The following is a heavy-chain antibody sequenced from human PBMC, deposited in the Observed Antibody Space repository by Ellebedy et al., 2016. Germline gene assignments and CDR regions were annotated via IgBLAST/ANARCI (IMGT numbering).Heavy chain of an antibody. J-gene: IGHJ5*01. V-gene: IGHV3-21*01. D-gene: IGHD6-6*01. CDR1: GFTFNSYS. CDR2: ISSSGSYI. CDR3: AKSLAARLDWFDS. Sequence: GGSLRLSXGASGFTFNSYSMNWVRQAPGKGLEWVSSISSSGSYIYYADSMKGRFTVSRDNAKNSLYLQMNSLRVEDTAVYYCAKSLAARLDWFDSWGQGTLVTVSS.